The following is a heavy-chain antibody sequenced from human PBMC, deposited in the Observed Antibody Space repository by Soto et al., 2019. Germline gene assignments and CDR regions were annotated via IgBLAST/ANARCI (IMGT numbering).Heavy chain of an antibody. CDR1: GFTFSTYT. CDR3: ARAIAVGASDH. J-gene: IGHJ4*02. Sequence: EVQLVESGGGLVKPGGSLRLSCAASGFTFSTYTMNCVRQAPGEGLEWVASISSSSTYMYYADSVRGRLTISRDNATNSLSLLMNSVRAEDTAVYYCARAIAVGASDHLGQGTLVTVSS. V-gene: IGHV3-21*01. CDR2: ISSSSTYM. D-gene: IGHD6-19*01.